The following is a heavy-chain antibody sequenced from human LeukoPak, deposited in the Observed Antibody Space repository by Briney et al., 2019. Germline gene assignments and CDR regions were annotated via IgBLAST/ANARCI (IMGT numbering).Heavy chain of an antibody. V-gene: IGHV1-69*13. CDR3: ATETAIFGVVNAAFDY. Sequence: ASVKVSCKASGGTFSSYAISWVRQAPGQGLEWMGGIIPIFGTANYAQKFQGRVTITADESTSTAYMELSSLRSEDTAVYYCATETAIFGVVNAAFDYWGQEPWSPSPQ. CDR1: GGTFSSYA. J-gene: IGHJ4*01. D-gene: IGHD3-3*01. CDR2: IIPIFGTA.